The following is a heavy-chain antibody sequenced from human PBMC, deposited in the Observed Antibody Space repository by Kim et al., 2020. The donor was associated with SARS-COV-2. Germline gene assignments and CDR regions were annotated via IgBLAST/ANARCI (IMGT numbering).Heavy chain of an antibody. CDR2: INPSGGST. V-gene: IGHV1-46*01. D-gene: IGHD6-19*01. CDR3: ATSGYSSGGWVL. J-gene: IGHJ4*02. CDR1: GYTFSSYY. Sequence: ASVKVSCKASGYTFSSYYMHWVRQAPGQGLEWMGIINPSGGSTSYAQKFQGRVTVTRDTSTSTVYMELSSLRSEDTAVYYCATSGYSSGGWVLWGQGTLVTVSS.